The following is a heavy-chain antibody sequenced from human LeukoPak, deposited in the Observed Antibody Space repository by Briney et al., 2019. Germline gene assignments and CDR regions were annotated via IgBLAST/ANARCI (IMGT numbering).Heavy chain of an antibody. CDR1: GFTFSSYS. Sequence: GGSLRLSCAASGFTFSSYSMKWVRQAPGKGLEWVSYISSSSSTIYYADSVKGRFTISRDNAKNSLYLQMNSLRAEDTAVYYCARVTYDFWSSPTYYMDVWGKGTTVTVSS. J-gene: IGHJ6*03. D-gene: IGHD3-3*01. CDR2: ISSSSSTI. CDR3: ARVTYDFWSSPTYYMDV. V-gene: IGHV3-48*01.